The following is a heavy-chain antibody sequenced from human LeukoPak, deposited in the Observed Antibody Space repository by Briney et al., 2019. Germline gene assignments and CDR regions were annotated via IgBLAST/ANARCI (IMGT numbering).Heavy chain of an antibody. Sequence: SVKVSCKASGGIFSSYTISWVRQAPGQGLEWMGRVIPLLGIANYAQKFQGRVTIIADKSTSTAYMELSSLRSEDTAVYYCARDDADSAYADGDYWGQGTLVTVSS. J-gene: IGHJ4*02. D-gene: IGHD5-12*01. CDR2: VIPLLGIA. CDR1: GGIFSSYT. CDR3: ARDDADSAYADGDY. V-gene: IGHV1-69*04.